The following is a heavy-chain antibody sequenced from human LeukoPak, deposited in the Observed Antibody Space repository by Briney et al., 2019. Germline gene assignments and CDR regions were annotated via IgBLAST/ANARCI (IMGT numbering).Heavy chain of an antibody. D-gene: IGHD2-15*01. V-gene: IGHV3-30*04. CDR3: ASPPRPGYCSGGRCYSPVSPVGY. CDR2: ISYDGRNK. Sequence: GRSLRLSCAASGFTFSSYAMHWVRQAPGKGLEWVSAISYDGRNKYYADSVKGRFTISRDNPKNTLYLQTNSLRAEDTAGYYCASPPRPGYCSGGRCYSPVSPVGYWGQGTLVTVSS. CDR1: GFTFSSYA. J-gene: IGHJ4*02.